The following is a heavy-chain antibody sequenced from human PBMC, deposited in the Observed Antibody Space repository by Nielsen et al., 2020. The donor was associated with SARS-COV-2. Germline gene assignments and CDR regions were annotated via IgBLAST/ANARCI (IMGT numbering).Heavy chain of an antibody. D-gene: IGHD2-21*02. Sequence: GGSLRLSCAASGFTFSSYGMHWVRQAPGKGLEWVAVIWYDGSNKYYADSVKGRFTISRDNAKNSLYLQMNSLRAEDTALYYCAKSGTCGGDCYRGVYYFDYWGQGTLVTVSS. CDR1: GFTFSSYG. V-gene: IGHV3-33*03. CDR2: IWYDGSNK. J-gene: IGHJ4*02. CDR3: AKSGTCGGDCYRGVYYFDY.